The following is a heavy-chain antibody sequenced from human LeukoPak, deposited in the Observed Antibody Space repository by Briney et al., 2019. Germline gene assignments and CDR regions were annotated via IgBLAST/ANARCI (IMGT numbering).Heavy chain of an antibody. D-gene: IGHD3-22*01. CDR3: ARDDQGWLSRDYYYSYMDV. Sequence: PGGSLRLSCAAPGFTFSSYAMHRVRQAPGKGLGWGAVISYDGSNKYYAESAKGRFTIYRDNSKNTRYLQMNSPRAEETAVYYCARDDQGWLSRDYYYSYMDVWGKGTTVTVSS. J-gene: IGHJ6*03. V-gene: IGHV3-30-3*01. CDR2: ISYDGSNK. CDR1: GFTFSSYA.